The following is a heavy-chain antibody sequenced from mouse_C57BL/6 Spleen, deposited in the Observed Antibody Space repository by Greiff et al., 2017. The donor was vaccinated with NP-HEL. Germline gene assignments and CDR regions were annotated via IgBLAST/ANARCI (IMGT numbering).Heavy chain of an antibody. CDR2: INPNNGGT. D-gene: IGHD2-5*01. Sequence: EVQLQQSGPELVKPGASVKISCKASGYTFTDYYMNWVKQSHGKSLEWIGDINPNNGGTSYNQKFKGKATLTVDKSSSTAYLELRSLTSEDSAVYYCAPAYCSKYGAMDYWGQGTSVTVSS. CDR1: GYTFTDYY. V-gene: IGHV1-26*01. CDR3: APAYCSKYGAMDY. J-gene: IGHJ4*01.